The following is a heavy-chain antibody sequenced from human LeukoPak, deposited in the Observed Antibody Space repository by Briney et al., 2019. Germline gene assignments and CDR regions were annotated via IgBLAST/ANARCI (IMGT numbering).Heavy chain of an antibody. V-gene: IGHV4-39*07. Sequence: PSETLSLTCTVSGGSISSSSYYWGWIRQPPGKGLEWIGSIYYSGSTYYNPSLKSRVTISVDTSKNQFSLKLSSVTAADTAVYYCATTPIVGATRYYYYYYMDVWGKGTTVTVSS. CDR2: IYYSGST. CDR1: GGSISSSSYY. J-gene: IGHJ6*03. D-gene: IGHD1-26*01. CDR3: ATTPIVGATRYYYYYYMDV.